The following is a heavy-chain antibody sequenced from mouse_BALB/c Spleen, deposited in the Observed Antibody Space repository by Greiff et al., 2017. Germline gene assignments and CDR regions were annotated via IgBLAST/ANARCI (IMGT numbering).Heavy chain of an antibody. CDR2: IRNKANGYTT. CDR3: ARYYGNYGNFDV. Sequence: DVMLVESGGGLVQPGGSLRLSCATSGFTFTDYYMSWVRQPPGKALEWLGFIRNKANGYTTEYSASVKGRFTISRDNSQSILYLQMNTLRAEDSATYYCARYYGNYGNFDVWGAGTTVTVSS. V-gene: IGHV7-3*02. J-gene: IGHJ1*01. CDR1: GFTFTDYY. D-gene: IGHD2-1*01.